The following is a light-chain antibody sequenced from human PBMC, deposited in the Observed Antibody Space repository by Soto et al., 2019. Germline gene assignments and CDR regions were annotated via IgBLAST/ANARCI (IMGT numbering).Light chain of an antibody. CDR1: SSDVGSYNL. CDR2: EXX. Sequence: QSVLTQPASVSGSPGQSITISCTGTSSDVGSYNLVSWYQQHPGKAPKLMIYEXXKRXXXXXXRXSGSKSGNTASLTISGLQAEDEXDYYCCSYAGSSTFVVFGGGTKVTVL. CDR3: CSYAGSSTFVV. V-gene: IGLV2-23*02. J-gene: IGLJ2*01.